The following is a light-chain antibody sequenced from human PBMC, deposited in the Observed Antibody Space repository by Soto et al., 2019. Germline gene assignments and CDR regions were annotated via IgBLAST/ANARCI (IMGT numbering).Light chain of an antibody. CDR1: QSVSSY. J-gene: IGKJ4*01. CDR2: DAS. CDR3: QQRSNWPPLLT. Sequence: EIVLTQSPATLSLSPGERATLSCRASQSVSSYLAWYQQKPGQAPRLLIYDASNRATGIPARVSGSGSGTDFTLTISSLEPEYFAVDYCQQRSNWPPLLTFGGGTKVEIK. V-gene: IGKV3-11*01.